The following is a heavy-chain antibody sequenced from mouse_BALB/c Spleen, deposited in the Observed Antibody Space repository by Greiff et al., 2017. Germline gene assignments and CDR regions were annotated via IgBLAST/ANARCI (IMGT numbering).Heavy chain of an antibody. CDR1: GFNIKDYY. J-gene: IGHJ2*01. Sequence: DVKLQESGAELVRSGASVKLSCTASGFNIKDYYMHWVKQRPEQGLEWIGWIDPENGDTEYAPKFQGKATMTADTSSNTAYLQLSSLTSEDTAVYYCTSLPHFDYWGQGTTLTVSS. V-gene: IGHV14-4*02. CDR2: IDPENGDT. CDR3: TSLPHFDY. D-gene: IGHD6-1*01.